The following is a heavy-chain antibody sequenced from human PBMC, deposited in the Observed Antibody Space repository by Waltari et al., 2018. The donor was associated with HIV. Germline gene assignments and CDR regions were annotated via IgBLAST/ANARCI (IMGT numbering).Heavy chain of an antibody. CDR3: AKDIRLERSGAFDI. Sequence: EVQLVESGGGLVQPGRSLRLSCAASGSTFDDYAMPWVRPAPGKGLEWVSGISWNSGSIGYADSVKGRFTISRDNAKNSLYLQMNSLRAEDTALYYCAKDIRLERSGAFDIWGQGTMVTVSS. J-gene: IGHJ3*02. CDR2: ISWNSGSI. V-gene: IGHV3-9*01. CDR1: GSTFDDYA. D-gene: IGHD1-1*01.